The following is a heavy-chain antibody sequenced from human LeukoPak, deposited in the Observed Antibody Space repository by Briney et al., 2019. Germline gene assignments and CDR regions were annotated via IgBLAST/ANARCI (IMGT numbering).Heavy chain of an antibody. J-gene: IGHJ4*02. CDR1: GFTFDDYA. D-gene: IGHD2-2*03. CDR2: ISWNSGSI. CDR3: AKDLGECSSTSCYGAFDY. V-gene: IGHV3-9*01. Sequence: GRSLRLSCAASGFTFDDYAMHGVRQAPGKGLEWVSGISWNSGSIGYADSVKGRFTISRDNAKNSLYLQMNSLGAEDTALYYCAKDLGECSSTSCYGAFDYWGQGTLVTVSS.